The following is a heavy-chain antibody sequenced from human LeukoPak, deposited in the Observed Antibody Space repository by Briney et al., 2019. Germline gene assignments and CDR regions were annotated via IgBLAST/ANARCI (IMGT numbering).Heavy chain of an antibody. D-gene: IGHD3-16*01. CDR2: ISSSGSTI. CDR1: GFTFSSYE. J-gene: IGHJ1*01. Sequence: GGSLRLSCAASGFTFSSYEMNWVRQAPGKGLEWVSYISSSGSTIYYADSVKGRFTISRDNAKNSLYLQMNSLRAEDTAVYYCARDLYGDFHHWGQGTLVTVSS. CDR3: ARDLYGDFHH. V-gene: IGHV3-48*03.